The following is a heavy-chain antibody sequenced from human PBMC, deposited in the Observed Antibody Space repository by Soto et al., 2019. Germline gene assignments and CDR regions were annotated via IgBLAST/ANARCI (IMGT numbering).Heavy chain of an antibody. CDR2: MNPNSGKT. CDR3: AATLDSGSYDFAGHPG. CDR1: GYHFTSYD. Sequence: ASVKVSCKASGYHFTSYDINWVRQATGQGLEWMGWMNPNSGKTDYAGRLQGRVTITRDMSSGTAYMDLSGLNSDDTAMYYCAATLDSGSYDFAGHPGWGQGALVTVSS. D-gene: IGHD3-16*01. J-gene: IGHJ4*02. V-gene: IGHV1-8*01.